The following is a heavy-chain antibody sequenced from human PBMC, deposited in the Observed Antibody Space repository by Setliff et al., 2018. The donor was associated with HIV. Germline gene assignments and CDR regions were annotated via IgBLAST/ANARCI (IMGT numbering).Heavy chain of an antibody. D-gene: IGHD6-19*01. V-gene: IGHV1-69*01. Sequence: KVSCKASGGTFSSFAFSWIRQAPGQGLEWMGGIIPIFGKVEYAQRFQDRVKITADESTTTAYKDLSSLRSEDTAIYYCARSGSGWPPYQYHHTDVWGKGTTVTVSS. J-gene: IGHJ6*04. CDR2: IIPIFGKV. CDR1: GGTFSSFA. CDR3: ARSGSGWPPYQYHHTDV.